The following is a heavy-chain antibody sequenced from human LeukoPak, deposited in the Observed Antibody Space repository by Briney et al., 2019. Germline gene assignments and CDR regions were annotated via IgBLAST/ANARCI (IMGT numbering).Heavy chain of an antibody. V-gene: IGHV3-73*01. J-gene: IGHJ3*02. CDR1: GFSFSGSA. Sequence: GGSLRLSCAASGFSFSGSAIHWVRQASGKGLEWVGRIRSKAKSYATAYAASVKGRFTISRDDSKNTAYLQMNSLKTEDTAVYYCTRRNDYGDYGDAFDIWGQGTMVTVSS. CDR2: IRSKAKSYAT. CDR3: TRRNDYGDYGDAFDI. D-gene: IGHD4-17*01.